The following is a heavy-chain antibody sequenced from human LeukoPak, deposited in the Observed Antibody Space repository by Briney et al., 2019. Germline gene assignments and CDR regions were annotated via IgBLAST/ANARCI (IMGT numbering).Heavy chain of an antibody. D-gene: IGHD5-18*01. CDR2: ISSSSSYI. V-gene: IGHV3-21*01. CDR1: GFTFSSYS. CDR3: ARDPSTAMVSRWFDP. Sequence: PGGSLRLSCAASGFTFSSYSMNWVRQAPGKGLEWVSSISSSSSYIYYADSVKGRFTISRDNAKNSLYLQMNSLRAEDTAVYYCARDPSTAMVSRWFDPWGQGTLVTVSS. J-gene: IGHJ5*02.